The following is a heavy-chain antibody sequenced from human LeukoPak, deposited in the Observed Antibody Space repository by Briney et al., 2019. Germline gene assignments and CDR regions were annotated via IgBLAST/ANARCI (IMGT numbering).Heavy chain of an antibody. Sequence: GGSLRLSCAASGFTFSSYWMHWVRQAPGKGLVWVSRINTDGSSTSYADSVKGRFTISRDNPKNTLYLQMNSLRAEDTAVYYCATRSGDCSSTSCYSHYWGQGTLVTVYS. CDR2: INTDGSST. D-gene: IGHD2-2*02. V-gene: IGHV3-74*01. CDR3: ATRSGDCSSTSCYSHY. CDR1: GFTFSSYW. J-gene: IGHJ4*02.